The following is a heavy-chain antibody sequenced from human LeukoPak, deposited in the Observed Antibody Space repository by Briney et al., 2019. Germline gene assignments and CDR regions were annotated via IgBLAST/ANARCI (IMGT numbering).Heavy chain of an antibody. Sequence: ASVKVSCKASGYTFTGYYMHWVRQAPGQGLEWMGRINPNSGGTNYAQKFQGRVTMTRDTSISTAYMELSRLRSDDTAVYYYACSVPSSSSHYYYYYYMDVWGKGTTVTVSS. J-gene: IGHJ6*03. CDR3: ACSVPSSSSHYYYYYYMDV. CDR2: INPNSGGT. CDR1: GYTFTGYY. D-gene: IGHD6-6*01. V-gene: IGHV1-2*06.